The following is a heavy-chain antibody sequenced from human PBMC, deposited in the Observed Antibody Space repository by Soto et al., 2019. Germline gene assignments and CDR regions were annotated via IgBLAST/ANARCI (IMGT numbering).Heavy chain of an antibody. CDR3: TRRYNWNDNYYDP. V-gene: IGHV4-39*01. CDR1: GNSISVHSYY. Sequence: SETLSLTCTVSGNSISVHSYYWTWIRQPPGKGLEWIGSSYYSGTTYFNPSLKSRASISVDTSKNEFSLSLSSVTAADTAVYYCTRRYNWNDNYYDPCGPGVLVTVSS. J-gene: IGHJ5*02. D-gene: IGHD1-20*01. CDR2: SYYSGTT.